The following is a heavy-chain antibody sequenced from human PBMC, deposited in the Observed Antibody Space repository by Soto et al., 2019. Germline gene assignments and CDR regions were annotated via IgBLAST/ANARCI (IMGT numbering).Heavy chain of an antibody. CDR3: ARDMAVLADY. J-gene: IGHJ4*02. Sequence: GGSLRLSCAAAGFTFSSYWMSWVRQAPGKGLEWVAFISSSGDASHYADSVKGRFTISRDNAKNSLYLQMNSLRAEDTAVYYCARDMAVLADYWGQGTLVTVSS. D-gene: IGHD2-15*01. CDR2: ISSSGDAS. V-gene: IGHV3-48*04. CDR1: GFTFSSYW.